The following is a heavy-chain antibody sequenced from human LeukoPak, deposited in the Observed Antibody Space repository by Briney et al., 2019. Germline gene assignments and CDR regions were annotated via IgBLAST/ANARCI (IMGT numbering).Heavy chain of an antibody. CDR1: GGSICSYY. D-gene: IGHD3-3*01. Sequence: SETMSLTCTVSGGSICSYYWSWMRQPPGKGLVCIGYIYYSGGTNYNHSLKSRVTISVDTSKNQSSLKLSSVTAADTAVYYCARGYYDFWSGYSAIWGQGTMVTVSS. CDR2: IYYSGGT. CDR3: ARGYYDFWSGYSAI. J-gene: IGHJ3*02. V-gene: IGHV4-59*01.